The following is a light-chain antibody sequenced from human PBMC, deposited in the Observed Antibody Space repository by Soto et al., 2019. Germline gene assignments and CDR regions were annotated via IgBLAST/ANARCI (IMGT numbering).Light chain of an antibody. Sequence: QSVLTQPASVSGSPGQSITISCTGTSRDIGDYNLVSWYQQPPGKAPKLMIYEVRNRPSGISYRFSGYKSGTAASLTISCLPDEDEGDYYCSAYTTRSSVVFGSGTKLTVL. CDR3: SAYTTRSSVV. V-gene: IGLV2-14*01. CDR1: SRDIGDYNL. J-gene: IGLJ1*01. CDR2: EVR.